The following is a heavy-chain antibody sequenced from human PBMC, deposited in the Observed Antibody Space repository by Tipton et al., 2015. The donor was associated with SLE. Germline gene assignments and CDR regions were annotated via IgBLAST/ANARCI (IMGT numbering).Heavy chain of an antibody. J-gene: IGHJ6*02. CDR1: GYTFANFG. CDR3: TREPPATAAALMDV. D-gene: IGHD6-25*01. V-gene: IGHV1-18*01. CDR2: ISVYNGNT. Sequence: QSGAEVKKPGASVKVSCKASGYTFANFGVSWVRQAPGQGLEWMGWISVYNGNTEYAQKFKDRVTLTTDTSTSIAYMELRSLRSDDTAVYYCTREPPATAAALMDVWGQGTTVTVSS.